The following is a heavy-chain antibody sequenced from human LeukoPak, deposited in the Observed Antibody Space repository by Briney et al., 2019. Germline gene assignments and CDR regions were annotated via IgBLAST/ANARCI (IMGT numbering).Heavy chain of an antibody. CDR1: GGSISSYY. CDR2: IYYSGST. V-gene: IGHV4-59*06. Sequence: SETLPLTCTVSGGSISSYYWSWIRQHPGKGLEWIGYIYYSGSTYYNPSLKSRVTISVDTSKNQFSLKLSSVTAADTAVYYCASTYYYDSSGYDYWGQGTLVTVSS. J-gene: IGHJ4*02. D-gene: IGHD3-22*01. CDR3: ASTYYYDSSGYDY.